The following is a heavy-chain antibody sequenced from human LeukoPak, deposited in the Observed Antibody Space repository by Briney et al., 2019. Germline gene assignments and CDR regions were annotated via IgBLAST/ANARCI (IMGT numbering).Heavy chain of an antibody. Sequence: PSETLSLTCTVSAGSISNYYWSWIRQPPGKGLEWIGYIYYSGSTNYNSSLKSRVTISVDTSKNQFSLKLTSVTAADTAVYYCAGGKGYFDYWGQGTLVTVSS. CDR2: IYYSGST. J-gene: IGHJ4*02. V-gene: IGHV4-59*01. CDR1: AGSISNYY. CDR3: AGGKGYFDY.